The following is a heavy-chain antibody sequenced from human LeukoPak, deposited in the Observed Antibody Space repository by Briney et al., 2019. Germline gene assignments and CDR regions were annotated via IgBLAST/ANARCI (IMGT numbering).Heavy chain of an antibody. D-gene: IGHD3-3*01. CDR3: ARQRDFQYYFDY. CDR1: GGSFSGYY. CDR2: INHSGST. V-gene: IGHV4-34*01. Sequence: SETLSLTCAVYGGSFSGYYWSWIRQPPGKGLEWIGEINHSGSTNYNPSLKSRVTISVDTSKNQFSLKLTSVTAADTAVYYCARQRDFQYYFDYWGQGTLVTVSS. J-gene: IGHJ4*02.